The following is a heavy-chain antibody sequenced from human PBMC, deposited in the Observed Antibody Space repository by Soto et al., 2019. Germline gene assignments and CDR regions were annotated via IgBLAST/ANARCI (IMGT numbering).Heavy chain of an antibody. CDR1: GYTFTSYG. Sequence: QVQLVQSGGEVKKPGASVKLSCTASGYTFTSYGXXXXXXXXXXXXXWMGWISASNGKTNYAQNVQGRVTMTTDTXXXXXXXXXXXXXXXXXXXXXXXXXXXXXXXXGMDVWGQGTTVTVSS. J-gene: IGHJ6*02. V-gene: IGHV1-18*01. CDR2: ISASNGKT. CDR3: XXXXXXXXXXGMDV.